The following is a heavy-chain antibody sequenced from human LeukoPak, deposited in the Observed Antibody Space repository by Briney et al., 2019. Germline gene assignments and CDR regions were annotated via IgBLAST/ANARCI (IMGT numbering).Heavy chain of an antibody. Sequence: PGGSLRLSCAASGFTFSSYAMSWVRQAPGKGLEWVSDISESGGSTYYADSVKGRFTISRDNSKNTLYLQMNSLRAEDTAVYYCVKFLSSTRTIDYWGQGTLVTVSS. V-gene: IGHV3-23*01. CDR3: VKFLSSTRTIDY. CDR2: ISESGGST. J-gene: IGHJ4*02. CDR1: GFTFSSYA. D-gene: IGHD6-13*01.